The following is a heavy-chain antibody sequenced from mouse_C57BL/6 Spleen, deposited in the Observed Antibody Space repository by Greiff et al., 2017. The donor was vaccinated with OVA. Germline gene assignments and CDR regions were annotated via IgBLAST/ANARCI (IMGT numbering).Heavy chain of an antibody. D-gene: IGHD1-1*01. V-gene: IGHV1-26*01. Sequence: VQLQQSGPELVKPGASVKISCKASGYTFTDYYMNWVKQSHGKSLEWIGDINPNNGGTSYNQKFKGKATLTVDKSSSTAYMELRSLTSEDSAVYYCARGRPYYYGSSYDAMDYWGQGTSVTVSS. J-gene: IGHJ4*01. CDR2: INPNNGGT. CDR3: ARGRPYYYGSSYDAMDY. CDR1: GYTFTDYY.